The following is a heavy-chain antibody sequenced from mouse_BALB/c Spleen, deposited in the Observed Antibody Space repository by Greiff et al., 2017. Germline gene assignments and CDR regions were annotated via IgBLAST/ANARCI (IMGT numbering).Heavy chain of an antibody. CDR3: ARGYEAWFAY. J-gene: IGHJ3*01. D-gene: IGHD2-2*01. V-gene: IGHV5-9-4*01. CDR2: ISSGGSYT. Sequence: EVQVVESGGGLVKPGGSLKLSCAASGFTFSSYAMSWVRQSPEKRLEWVAEISSGGSYTYYPDTVTGRFTISSDNAKNTRYLEMSSLRSEDTAMYYCARGYEAWFAYWGQGTLVTVSA. CDR1: GFTFSSYA.